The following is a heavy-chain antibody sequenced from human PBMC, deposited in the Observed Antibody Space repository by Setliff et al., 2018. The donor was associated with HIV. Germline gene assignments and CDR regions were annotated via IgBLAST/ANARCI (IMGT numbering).Heavy chain of an antibody. Sequence: SVKVSCKASGGTFNNYAISWVRQAPGHGLEWVGGIIPLFGTTNYAQKFQGRVTITADESTNTAHMELNSLRSIDTAMYYCATVFYYNSESYSLDYWGQGMLVTVSS. CDR1: GGTFNNYA. V-gene: IGHV1-69*13. J-gene: IGHJ4*02. CDR3: ATVFYYNSESYSLDY. D-gene: IGHD3-10*01. CDR2: IIPLFGTT.